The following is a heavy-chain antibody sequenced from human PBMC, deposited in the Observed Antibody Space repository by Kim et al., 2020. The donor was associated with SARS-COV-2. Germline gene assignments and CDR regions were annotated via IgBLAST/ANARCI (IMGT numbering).Heavy chain of an antibody. J-gene: IGHJ4*02. CDR2: IYSGGSST. D-gene: IGHD2-8*01. Sequence: GGSLRLSSAASGFTFSSYAMSWVRQAPGKGLEWVSVIYSGGSSTYYADSVKGRFTISRDNSKNTLYLQMNSLRAEDTAVYYCAKSGLMVYASPVDYWGQGTLVTVSS. CDR3: AKSGLMVYASPVDY. V-gene: IGHV3-23*03. CDR1: GFTFSSYA.